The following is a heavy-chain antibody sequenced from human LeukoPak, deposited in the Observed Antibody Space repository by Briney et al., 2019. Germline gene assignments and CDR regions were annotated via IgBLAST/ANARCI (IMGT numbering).Heavy chain of an antibody. J-gene: IGHJ4*02. CDR1: GYTFTNYG. V-gene: IGHV1-18*01. CDR2: ISTYNGNT. D-gene: IGHD6-19*01. CDR3: ARGAPAYSSGWYYDY. Sequence: ASVKVSCKASGYTFTNYGVIWVRQAPGQGLEWMGWISTYNGNTNYAQHLQDRLTMTTDTSTRTAYMELRSLRSEDTAMYYCARGAPAYSSGWYYDYWGQGTLVTVSS.